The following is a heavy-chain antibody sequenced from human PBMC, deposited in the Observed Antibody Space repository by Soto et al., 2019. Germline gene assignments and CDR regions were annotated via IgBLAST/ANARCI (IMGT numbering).Heavy chain of an antibody. Sequence: QVQLQESGPRLVTPSKTLTLTCSLSGGSITNHYWGWIRQPPGKGLEFIGRIYPSGRAHYNPSLQTRVTMSVDTSKNQFSLKVNSVTAAVTAIYYCARDYDVNTAVDYWYFDLWGRGTLVTVSS. J-gene: IGHJ2*01. V-gene: IGHV4-4*07. CDR3: ARDYDVNTAVDYWYFDL. CDR2: IYPSGRA. CDR1: GGSITNHY. D-gene: IGHD2-21*02.